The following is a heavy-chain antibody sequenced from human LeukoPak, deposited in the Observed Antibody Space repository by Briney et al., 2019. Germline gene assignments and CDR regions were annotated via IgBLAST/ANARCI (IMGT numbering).Heavy chain of an antibody. CDR1: GGSISSNW. J-gene: IGHJ5*02. CDR2: IYHSGTT. Sequence: ASETLSLTCAVSGGSISSNWWSWVRQPPGKGLEWIGEIYHSGTTNYNPSLKSRVTISVDKSKNQFSLKLISVTAADTAVYYCARNYWFDPWGQGTLVTVSS. CDR3: ARNYWFDP. V-gene: IGHV4-4*02.